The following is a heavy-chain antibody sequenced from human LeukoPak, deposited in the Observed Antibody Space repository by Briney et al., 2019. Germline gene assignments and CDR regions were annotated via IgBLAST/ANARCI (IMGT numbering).Heavy chain of an antibody. V-gene: IGHV3-30*04. CDR3: AKGGGGSYRWFDP. J-gene: IGHJ5*02. CDR2: ISYDGSNK. CDR1: GFTFSSYA. D-gene: IGHD1-26*01. Sequence: PGGSLRLSCAASGFTFSSYAMHWVRQAPGKGPEWVAVISYDGSNKYYADSVKGRFTISRDNSKNTLYLQMNSLSAEDTAVYYCAKGGGGSYRWFDPWGQGTLVTVSS.